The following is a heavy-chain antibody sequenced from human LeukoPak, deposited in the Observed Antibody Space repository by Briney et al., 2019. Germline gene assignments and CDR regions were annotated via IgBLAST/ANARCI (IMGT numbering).Heavy chain of an antibody. D-gene: IGHD6-13*01. CDR1: GGSFSGYY. V-gene: IGHV4-34*01. CDR3: AREVAAAGMVY. CDR2: INHSGST. J-gene: IGHJ4*02. Sequence: SETLSLTCAVYGGSFSGYYWSWIRQPPGKGLEWIGEINHSGSTNYNPSLKSRATISVDTFKNQFSLKLSSVTAADTAVYYCAREVAAAGMVYWGQGTLVTVSS.